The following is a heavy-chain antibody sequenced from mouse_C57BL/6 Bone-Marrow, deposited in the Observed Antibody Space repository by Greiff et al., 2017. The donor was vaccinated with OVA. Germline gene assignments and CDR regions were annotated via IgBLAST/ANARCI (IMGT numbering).Heavy chain of an antibody. CDR1: GYAFTNYL. D-gene: IGHD1-1*01. CDR3: ARITTVVAKGYFDV. Sequence: VQLQQSGAELVRPGTSVKVSCKASGYAFTNYLIEWVKQRPGQGLEWIGVINPGSGGTNYNEKFKGKATLTADKSSSTAYMQLSSLTSEDSAVYFCARITTVVAKGYFDVGGTGTTVTVSS. V-gene: IGHV1-54*01. CDR2: INPGSGGT. J-gene: IGHJ1*03.